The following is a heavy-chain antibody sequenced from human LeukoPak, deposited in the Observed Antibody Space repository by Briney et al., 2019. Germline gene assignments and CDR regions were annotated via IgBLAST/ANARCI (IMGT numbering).Heavy chain of an antibody. V-gene: IGHV3-30*02. CDR1: GSTFSSYG. CDR3: AKDWDITIFGVVTDTVDAFDI. Sequence: GGSLRLSCAASGSTFSSYGMHWVRQAPGKGLEWVAFIRYDGSNKYYADSVKGRFTISKDNSKNTLYLQMNSLRAEDTAVYYYAKDWDITIFGVVTDTVDAFDIWGQGTMVTVSS. D-gene: IGHD3-3*01. CDR2: IRYDGSNK. J-gene: IGHJ3*02.